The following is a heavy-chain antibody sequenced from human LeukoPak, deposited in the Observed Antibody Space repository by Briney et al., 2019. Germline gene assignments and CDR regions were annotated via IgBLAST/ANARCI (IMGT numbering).Heavy chain of an antibody. Sequence: GGSLRLSCAASGFTFSSYSMNWVRQAPGKGLEWVSYISSSSSTIYYADSVKGRFTVSRDNAKNSLYLQMNSLRAEDTAVYYCARLGMSDYWGQGTLVTVSS. J-gene: IGHJ4*02. CDR1: GFTFSSYS. CDR3: ARLGMSDY. V-gene: IGHV3-48*01. CDR2: ISSSSSTI.